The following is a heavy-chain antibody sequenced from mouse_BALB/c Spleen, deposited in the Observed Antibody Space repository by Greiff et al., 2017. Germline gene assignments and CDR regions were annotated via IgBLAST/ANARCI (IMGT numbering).Heavy chain of an antibody. Sequence: EVQLQQSGAELVKPGASVKLSCTASGFNIKDTYMHWVKQRPEQGLEWIGRIDPANGNTKYDPKFQGKATIKADTSSNTAYLQLSSLTSEDTAVYYCARRGHYYGYGFAYWGQGTLVTVSA. CDR2: IDPANGNT. V-gene: IGHV14-3*02. J-gene: IGHJ3*01. D-gene: IGHD1-2*01. CDR1: GFNIKDTY. CDR3: ARRGHYYGYGFAY.